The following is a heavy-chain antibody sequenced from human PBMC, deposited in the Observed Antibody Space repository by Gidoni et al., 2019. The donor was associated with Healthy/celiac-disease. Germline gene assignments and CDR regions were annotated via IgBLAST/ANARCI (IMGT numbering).Heavy chain of an antibody. CDR1: GFTFSSYG. Sequence: QVQLVESGGGVVQPGRSLILSCAASGFTFSSYGMHWVRQAPGKGLEWVGVIWYDGSNKYYADSVKGRFTISRDNSKNTLYLQMNSLRAEDTAVYYCARAPVDGWGYFDYWGQGTLVTVSS. J-gene: IGHJ4*02. CDR3: ARAPVDGWGYFDY. D-gene: IGHD6-19*01. CDR2: IWYDGSNK. V-gene: IGHV3-33*01.